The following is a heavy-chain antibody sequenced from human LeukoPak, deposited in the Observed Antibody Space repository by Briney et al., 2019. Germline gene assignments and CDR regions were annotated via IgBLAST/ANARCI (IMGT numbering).Heavy chain of an antibody. D-gene: IGHD6-19*01. CDR2: INPNSGGT. CDR1: GYTFTGYY. V-gene: IGHV1-2*02. Sequence: ASVKVSCKASGYTFTGYYMHWVRQAPGQGLEWMGWINPNSGGTNYAQKFQGRVTMTRDTSISTAYMELSRLRSDDTAVYYCARGPGAGYSSGWELDYWGQGTLVTVSS. CDR3: ARGPGAGYSSGWELDY. J-gene: IGHJ4*02.